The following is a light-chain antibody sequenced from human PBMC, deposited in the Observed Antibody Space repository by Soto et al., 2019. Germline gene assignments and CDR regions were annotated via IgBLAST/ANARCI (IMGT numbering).Light chain of an antibody. Sequence: QSVLTQPASVSGSPGQSITISCTGTSSDVGGSNHVSWYQHHPGKVPKVIIYAVNFRPSGVSNRFSGSKSGYTASLTISGLQAEDEADYYCNSQTRSGIRVFGTGTKVTVL. CDR2: AVN. CDR1: SSDVGGSNH. V-gene: IGLV2-14*01. CDR3: NSQTRSGIRV. J-gene: IGLJ1*01.